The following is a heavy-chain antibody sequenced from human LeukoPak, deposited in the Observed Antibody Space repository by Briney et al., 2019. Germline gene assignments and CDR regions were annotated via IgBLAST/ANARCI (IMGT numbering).Heavy chain of an antibody. D-gene: IGHD2-2*02. CDR3: TRVYCSSSSCYNADY. V-gene: IGHV1-46*03. Sequence: ASVKVSCKTSRYTFTSYYMHWVRQAPGQGLEWMGIINLNGGSTQYAQKFQGRVTMTRDTSTSTVYIELSSLRSEDTAVYYCTRVYCSSSSCYNADYWGQGTLVTVCS. CDR1: RYTFTSYY. J-gene: IGHJ4*02. CDR2: INLNGGST.